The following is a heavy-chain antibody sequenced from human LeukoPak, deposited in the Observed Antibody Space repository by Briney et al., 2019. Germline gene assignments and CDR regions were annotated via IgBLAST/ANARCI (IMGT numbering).Heavy chain of an antibody. J-gene: IGHJ4*02. CDR3: ARGLGIFDY. D-gene: IGHD7-27*01. Sequence: GSLRLSCAASGFTFSSYAMSWVRQAPGKGLEWIGEINHSGSTNYNPSLKSRVTISVDTSKNQFSLKLSSVTAADTAVYYCARGLGIFDYWGQGTLVTVSS. CDR2: INHSGST. CDR1: GFTFSSYA. V-gene: IGHV4-34*01.